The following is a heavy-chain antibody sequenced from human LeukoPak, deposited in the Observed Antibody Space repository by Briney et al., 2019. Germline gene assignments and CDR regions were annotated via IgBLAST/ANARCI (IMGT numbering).Heavy chain of an antibody. V-gene: IGHV3-30*03. CDR3: ARWIR. D-gene: IGHD2-2*03. Sequence: PGGSLRLSCAAAGFTFSSYGMHWVRQAPGKGLEWVAVISYDGSNKYYADSVKGRFTFSRDNSKNTLYLQMNSLRADDTAVYYCARWIRWGQGTLVTVSS. CDR1: GFTFSSYG. CDR2: ISYDGSNK. J-gene: IGHJ4*02.